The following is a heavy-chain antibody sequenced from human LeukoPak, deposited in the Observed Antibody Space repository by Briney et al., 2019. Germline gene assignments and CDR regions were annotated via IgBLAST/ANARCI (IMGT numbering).Heavy chain of an antibody. CDR3: GFIAAAGR. J-gene: IGHJ4*02. CDR2: ISDSSDDR. Sequence: GGSLRLSCVVSGFTFSDYYMSWIRQAPGKELEWVSYISDSSDDRRYADSVEGRFTISRDNSKNSLYLQMNALRAEDTGVYYCGFIAAAGRWGQGTLVTVSS. CDR1: GFTFSDYY. D-gene: IGHD6-25*01. V-gene: IGHV3-11*06.